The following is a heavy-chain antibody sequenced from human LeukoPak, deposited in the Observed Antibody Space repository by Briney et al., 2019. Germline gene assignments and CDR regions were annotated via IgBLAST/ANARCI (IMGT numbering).Heavy chain of an antibody. D-gene: IGHD5-18*01. J-gene: IGHJ4*02. CDR3: ARDRNFGYSYGPYFDY. CDR2: INAYNGNT. CDR1: GGTLSSYA. V-gene: IGHV1-18*01. Sequence: ASVKVSCKASGGTLSSYAISWVRQAPGQGLEWMGRINAYNGNTDYAQKFQGRVTLTKDTSTNTAYMELRSLRSDDTAVYFCARDRNFGYSYGPYFDYWGQGTLVTVSS.